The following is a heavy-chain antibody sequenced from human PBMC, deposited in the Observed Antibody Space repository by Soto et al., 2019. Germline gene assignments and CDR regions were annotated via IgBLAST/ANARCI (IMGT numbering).Heavy chain of an antibody. Sequence: ASVKVSCKASGYTFTGYYMHWVRQAPGQGLEWMGWINPNSGGTNYAQKFQGWVTMTRDTSISTAYMELSRLRSDDTAVYYCAREGTPGYCSCGSCLHHAFDSWGQGRMDTVSS. CDR3: AREGTPGYCSCGSCLHHAFDS. D-gene: IGHD2-15*01. J-gene: IGHJ3*02. CDR1: GYTFTGYY. CDR2: INPNSGGT. V-gene: IGHV1-2*04.